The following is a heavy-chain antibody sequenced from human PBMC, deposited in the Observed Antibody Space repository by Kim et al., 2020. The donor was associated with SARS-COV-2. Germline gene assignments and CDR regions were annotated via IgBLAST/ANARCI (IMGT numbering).Heavy chain of an antibody. Sequence: LKSRVTISVDTSKNQFSLKLSSVTAADTAVYYCASDRTGIFGERYYGMDVWGQGTTVTVSS. V-gene: IGHV4-31*02. J-gene: IGHJ6*02. D-gene: IGHD3-3*01. CDR3: ASDRTGIFGERYYGMDV.